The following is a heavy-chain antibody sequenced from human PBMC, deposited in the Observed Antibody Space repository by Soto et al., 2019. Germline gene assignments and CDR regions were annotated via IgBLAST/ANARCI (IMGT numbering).Heavy chain of an antibody. J-gene: IGHJ4*02. Sequence: GGSLRLSCGASGFTFSDYYMTWIRQAPGKGLEWVSYISSSGSGIYYPDSMKGRFTISRDNAKNSLYLQMNSLRAEDTAVYYCARAPPLYCSSTSCYLDYWGQGTLVTVSS. V-gene: IGHV3-11*04. D-gene: IGHD2-2*01. CDR3: ARAPPLYCSSTSCYLDY. CDR2: ISSSGSGI. CDR1: GFTFSDYY.